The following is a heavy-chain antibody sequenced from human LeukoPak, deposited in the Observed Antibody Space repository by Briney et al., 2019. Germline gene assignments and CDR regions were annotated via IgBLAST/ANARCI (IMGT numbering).Heavy chain of an antibody. D-gene: IGHD6-19*01. CDR1: GFTFSSCA. CDR3: ARANRGYSSGWYPGY. CDR2: ISYDGSNK. J-gene: IGHJ4*02. Sequence: GGSLRLSCAASGFTFSSCAMHWVRQAPGKGLEWVAVISYDGSNKYYADSVKGRFTISRDNSKNTLYLQMNSLRAEDTAVYYCARANRGYSSGWYPGYWGQGTLVTVSS. V-gene: IGHV3-30*04.